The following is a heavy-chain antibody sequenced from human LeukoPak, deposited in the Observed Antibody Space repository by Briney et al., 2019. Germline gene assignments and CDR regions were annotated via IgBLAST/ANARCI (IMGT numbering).Heavy chain of an antibody. J-gene: IGHJ4*02. D-gene: IGHD3-9*01. CDR3: ARSPHILTGENFDF. Sequence: ASVKVSCKASGYTFTGYYIHWVRQAPGQGLEWMEWINVNSGGTNYAQKFYARVTMTRDTSISTAYMELSRLRSDDTAVFYCARSPHILTGENFDFWGQGTLVTVSS. CDR1: GYTFTGYY. V-gene: IGHV1-2*02. CDR2: INVNSGGT.